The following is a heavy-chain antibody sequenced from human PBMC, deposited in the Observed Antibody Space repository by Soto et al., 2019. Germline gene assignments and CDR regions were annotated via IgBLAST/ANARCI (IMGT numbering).Heavy chain of an antibody. CDR3: ARVYSNYVEKYYYYGMDV. CDR1: GGSFSGYY. V-gene: IGHV4-34*01. Sequence: SETLSLTCAVYGGSFSGYYWSWIRQPPGKGLEWIGEINHSGSTNYNPSLKSRVTISVDTSKNQFSLKLSSVTAADTAVYYCARVYSNYVEKYYYYGMDVWGQGTTVTVSS. CDR2: INHSGST. D-gene: IGHD4-4*01. J-gene: IGHJ6*02.